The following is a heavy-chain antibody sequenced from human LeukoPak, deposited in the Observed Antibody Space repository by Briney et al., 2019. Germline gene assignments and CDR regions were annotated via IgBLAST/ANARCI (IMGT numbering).Heavy chain of an antibody. D-gene: IGHD1-26*01. CDR1: GYSFTSYW. CDR2: IYPGDSDT. V-gene: IGHV5-51*01. CDR3: ARLGGSYNSAEYFQH. J-gene: IGHJ1*01. Sequence: GESLKISCKGSGYSFTSYWIGWVRQMPGKGLEWMGIIYPGDSDTRYSPSFQGQVTISADKSISTAYLQWSSLKASDTAMYYCARLGGSYNSAEYFQHWGQGTLVTVSS.